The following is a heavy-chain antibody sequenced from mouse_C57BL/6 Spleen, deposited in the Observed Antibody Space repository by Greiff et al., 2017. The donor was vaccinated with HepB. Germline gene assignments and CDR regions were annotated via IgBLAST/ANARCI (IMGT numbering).Heavy chain of an antibody. CDR1: GYSFTSYY. V-gene: IGHV1-66*01. CDR3: AGGCYFAY. CDR2: IYPGSGNT. Sequence: VQGVESGPELVKPGASVKISCKASGYSFTSYYIHWVKQRPGQGLEWIGWIYPGSGNTKYNEKFKGKATLTADTSSSTAYMQLSSLSSEDSAVYYCAGGCYFAYWGQGTPLTVSS. J-gene: IGHJ2*01.